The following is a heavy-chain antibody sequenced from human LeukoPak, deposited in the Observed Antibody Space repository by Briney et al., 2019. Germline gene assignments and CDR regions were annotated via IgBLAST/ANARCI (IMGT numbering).Heavy chain of an antibody. J-gene: IGHJ6*02. V-gene: IGHV5-51*01. CDR1: GYSFTNSW. Sequence: TGESLKISCKGSGYSFTNSWIGWVRQMPGKGLELMGIINPADSEIRYSPSFQGQVTISVDKSISTAYLQWSSLKASDTAIHYCARWMFYYGSGVFHYHGMDVWGQGTTVTVSS. D-gene: IGHD3-10*01. CDR2: INPADSEI. CDR3: ARWMFYYGSGVFHYHGMDV.